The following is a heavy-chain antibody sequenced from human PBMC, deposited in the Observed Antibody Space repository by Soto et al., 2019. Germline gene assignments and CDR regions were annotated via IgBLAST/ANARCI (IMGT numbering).Heavy chain of an antibody. CDR2: INPNSGGT. D-gene: IGHD2-15*01. V-gene: IGHV1-2*02. CDR3: ARDGYCSGGSCDNYFDY. J-gene: IGHJ4*02. CDR1: GYTFTGYY. Sequence: QVQLVQSGAEVKKPGASVKVSCKASGYTFTGYYMHWVRQAPGQGLEWMGWINPNSGGTNYAQKFQGRVTMTRDTSISTAYMELSRLRSDDTAVYYCARDGYCSGGSCDNYFDYWGKGTLVTVSS.